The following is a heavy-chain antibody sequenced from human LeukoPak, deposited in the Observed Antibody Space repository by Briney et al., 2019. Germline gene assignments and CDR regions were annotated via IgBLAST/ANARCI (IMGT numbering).Heavy chain of an antibody. CDR1: GFSFSTYT. CDR2: ISSSSSTI. D-gene: IGHD6-13*01. CDR3: ARARRYRSSWYHDY. J-gene: IGHJ4*02. V-gene: IGHV3-48*02. Sequence: GGSLRLSCAASGFSFSTYTMNWVRQAPGKGLDWVSYISSSSSTIYYADSVKGRFTISRDNANNSLYLQMDSLRDEDTAVYYCARARRYRSSWYHDYWGQGSLVTVSS.